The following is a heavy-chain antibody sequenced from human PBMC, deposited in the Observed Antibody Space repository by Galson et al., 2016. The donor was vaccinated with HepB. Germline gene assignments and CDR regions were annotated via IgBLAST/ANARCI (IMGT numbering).Heavy chain of an antibody. J-gene: IGHJ6*01. CDR2: IKEDGTEK. V-gene: IGHV3-7*01. CDR1: RFTFSSHW. CDR3: ARMTFFYYGMDV. Sequence: SLRLSCAASRFTFSSHWMNWVRQAPGKGLEWVAKIKEDGTEKYYVDAVKGRFIISRDNAKNSLYLQMNSLGVEDTAIYYCARMTFFYYGMDVWGQGTTVTVSS.